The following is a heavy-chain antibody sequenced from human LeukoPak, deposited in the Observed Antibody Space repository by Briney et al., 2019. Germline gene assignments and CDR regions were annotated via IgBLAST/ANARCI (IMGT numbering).Heavy chain of an antibody. CDR1: GGSISSYY. V-gene: IGHV4-59*01. CDR3: ARDRLGRGSYFDY. Sequence: SETLSLTCTVSGGSISSYYWSWIRQPPGKGLEWIGYIYYSGSTNYNPSLKSRVTISVDASKNQFSLKLSSVTAADTAVYYCARDRLGRGSYFDYWGQGTLVTVSS. J-gene: IGHJ4*02. D-gene: IGHD3-10*01. CDR2: IYYSGST.